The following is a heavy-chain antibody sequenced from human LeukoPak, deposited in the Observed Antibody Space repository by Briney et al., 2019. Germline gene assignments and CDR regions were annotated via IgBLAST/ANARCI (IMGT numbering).Heavy chain of an antibody. CDR1: GGSISSYY. D-gene: IGHD3-10*01. CDR3: ARDRRSITMVRGGGWFDP. J-gene: IGHJ5*02. V-gene: IGHV4-59*01. CDR2: IYYSGST. Sequence: SETLSLTCTVSGGSISSYYWSWIRQPPRKGLEWIGYIYYSGSTNYNPSLKSRVTISVDTSKNQFSLKLSSVTAADTAVYYCARDRRSITMVRGGGWFDPWGQGTLVTVSS.